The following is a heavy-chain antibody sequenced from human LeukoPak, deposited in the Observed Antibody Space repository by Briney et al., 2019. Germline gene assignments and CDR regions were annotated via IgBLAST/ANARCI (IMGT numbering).Heavy chain of an antibody. CDR3: ARRSGIAVPLFDY. J-gene: IGHJ4*02. D-gene: IGHD6-19*01. V-gene: IGHV5-10-1*01. CDR2: IDPSDSYT. CDR1: GYNFTSYW. Sequence: GESLKISCKGSGYNFTSYWISWVRQMPGKGLEWMGKIDPSDSYTNYSPSFQGHVTISADKSISTAYLQWSSLKASDTAMYYCARRSGIAVPLFDYWGQGSLVTVSS.